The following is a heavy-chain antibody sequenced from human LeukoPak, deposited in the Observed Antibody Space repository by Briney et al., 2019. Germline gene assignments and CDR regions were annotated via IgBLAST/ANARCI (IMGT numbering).Heavy chain of an antibody. V-gene: IGHV4-39*01. CDR3: ARHGLLYYYDSSGPAWFDP. CDR1: GGSISSGGFS. J-gene: IGHJ5*02. Sequence: PSETLSLTCGVSGGSISSGGFSWSWIRQPPGKGLEWIGSIYYSGSTYYNPSLKSRVTISVDTSKNQFSLKLSSVTAADTAVYYCARHGLLYYYDSSGPAWFDPWGQGTLVTVSS. D-gene: IGHD3-22*01. CDR2: IYYSGST.